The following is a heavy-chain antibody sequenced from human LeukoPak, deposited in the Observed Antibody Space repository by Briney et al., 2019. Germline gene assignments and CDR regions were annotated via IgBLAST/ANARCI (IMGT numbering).Heavy chain of an antibody. V-gene: IGHV1-69*05. Sequence: ASVKVSFKASGGTFSSYAISWVRQAPGQGLEWMGRIIPIFGTANYAQKFQGRVTITTDESTSTAYMELSSLRSEDTVVYYCASSYDYVWGRDYWGQGTLVTVSS. J-gene: IGHJ4*02. D-gene: IGHD3-16*01. CDR3: ASSYDYVWGRDY. CDR1: GGTFSSYA. CDR2: IIPIFGTA.